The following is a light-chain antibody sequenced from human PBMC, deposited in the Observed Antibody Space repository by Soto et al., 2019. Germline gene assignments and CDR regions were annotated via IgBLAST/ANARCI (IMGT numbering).Light chain of an antibody. J-gene: IGKJ1*01. CDR3: QQYNNWWT. CDR1: QSVSSSN. CDR2: GAS. Sequence: EFVLTQSPGTLSLSPGDRATLYCRASQSVSSSNLAWYQQKPGQAPRLLIYGASTRATGIPARFSGSGSGTEFTLTISSLQSEDFAVYYCQQYNNWWTFGQGTKVDIK. V-gene: IGKV3-15*01.